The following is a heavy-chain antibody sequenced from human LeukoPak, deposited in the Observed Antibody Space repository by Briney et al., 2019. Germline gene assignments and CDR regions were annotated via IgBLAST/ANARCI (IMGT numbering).Heavy chain of an antibody. V-gene: IGHV4-34*01. D-gene: IGHD4-17*01. CDR3: ARVRRAFDI. CDR1: GGSFSGYY. J-gene: IGHJ3*02. CDR2: INHSGST. Sequence: SETLSLTCAVYGGSFSGYYWSWIRQPPGKGLEWIGEINHSGSTNYNPSLKSRVTISVDTSKNQFSLKLSSVTAADTAVYYCARVRRAFDIWGQGTMVTVSS.